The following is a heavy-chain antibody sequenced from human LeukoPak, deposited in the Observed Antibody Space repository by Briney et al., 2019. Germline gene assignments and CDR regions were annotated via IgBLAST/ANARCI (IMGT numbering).Heavy chain of an antibody. CDR2: ISGSGGST. CDR3: AKRGFAVLDWFDP. V-gene: IGHV3-23*01. D-gene: IGHD6-19*01. CDR1: GFTFSSYA. Sequence: GGSLRLSCAASGFTFSSYAMSWVRQAPGKGLEWVSAISGSGGSTYYADSVKGRFTISRYNSKTTLYLQMNSLRAEDTAVYYCAKRGFAVLDWFDPWGQGTLVTVSS. J-gene: IGHJ5*02.